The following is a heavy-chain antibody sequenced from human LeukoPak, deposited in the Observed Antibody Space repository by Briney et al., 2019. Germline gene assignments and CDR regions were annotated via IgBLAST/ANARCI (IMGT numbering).Heavy chain of an antibody. Sequence: PGGSLRLSCAPSGFTFSSYEMNWVRQAPGKGLEWVSYISSSVSTIYYADSVKGRFTISRDKAKNSLYLQMNSLRAEDTAVYYCARLSGSRDYWGQGTLVTVSS. V-gene: IGHV3-48*03. J-gene: IGHJ4*02. CDR1: GFTFSSYE. D-gene: IGHD2-2*01. CDR3: ARLSGSRDY. CDR2: ISSSVSTI.